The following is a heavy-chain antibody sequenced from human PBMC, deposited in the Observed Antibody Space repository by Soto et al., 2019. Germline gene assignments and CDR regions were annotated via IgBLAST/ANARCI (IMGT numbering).Heavy chain of an antibody. V-gene: IGHV3-7*01. Sequence: PGGSLRLSCAASGFTFSSYWMSWVRQAPGKGLEWVANIKQDGSEKYYVDSVKGRFTISRDNAKNSLYLQMNSLRAEDTAVYYCARDRAYYYDSSGYYYGYWGQGTLVTVSS. CDR2: IKQDGSEK. CDR3: ARDRAYYYDSSGYYYGY. D-gene: IGHD3-22*01. CDR1: GFTFSSYW. J-gene: IGHJ4*02.